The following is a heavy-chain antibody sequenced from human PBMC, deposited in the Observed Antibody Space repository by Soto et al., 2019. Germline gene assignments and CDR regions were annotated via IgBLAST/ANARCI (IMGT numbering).Heavy chain of an antibody. CDR2: ITSDGTSK. CDR3: ARESGDWPLNWFDP. CDR1: GFNFSNHW. Sequence: VHLVESGGGLVQPGGSLRLSCAASGFNFSNHWMHWVRQRPGEGLVWVSRITSDGTSKAYAESVKGRFATSRDNAKNTLYLQMNGLTAEDTAVYYCARESGDWPLNWFDPWGQGTLVTVSS. V-gene: IGHV3-74*01. D-gene: IGHD2-21*02. J-gene: IGHJ5*02.